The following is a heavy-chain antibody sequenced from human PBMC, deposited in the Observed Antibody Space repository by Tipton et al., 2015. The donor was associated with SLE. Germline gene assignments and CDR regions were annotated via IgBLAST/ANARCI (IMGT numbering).Heavy chain of an antibody. CDR3: ARGGFLDWFDY. V-gene: IGHV1-3*01. D-gene: IGHD3/OR15-3a*01. CDR1: GYTFTSYA. Sequence: QSGAEVKKPGASVKVSCKASGYTFTSYAMHWVRQDPGQRLEWMGWINAGNGNTKYSQKFQGRVTITRDTSASTAYMELSSLRSEDTAVYYCARGGFLDWFDYWGQGTLVTVSS. CDR2: INAGNGNT. J-gene: IGHJ4*02.